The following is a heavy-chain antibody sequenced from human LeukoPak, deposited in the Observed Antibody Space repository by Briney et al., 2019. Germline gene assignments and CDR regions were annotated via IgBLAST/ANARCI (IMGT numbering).Heavy chain of an antibody. CDR3: ARDKALNC. Sequence: PGGSLRLSCAASGFTFSSYGMNWVRQAPGKGPEWISYISRSGATIYYADSVKGRFTISRDNAKNSLFLQMNSLRAEDTAVYFCARDKALNCWGQGTPVTVSS. CDR1: GFTFSSYG. J-gene: IGHJ4*02. CDR2: ISRSGATI. V-gene: IGHV3-48*03.